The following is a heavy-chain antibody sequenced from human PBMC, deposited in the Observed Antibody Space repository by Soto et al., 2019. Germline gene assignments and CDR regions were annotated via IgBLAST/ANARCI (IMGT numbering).Heavy chain of an antibody. J-gene: IGHJ4*02. CDR2: IWYDGGNK. Sequence: GGSLRLSCAASGFTFSTYGMHWVRQAPGRGLEWVAVIWYDGGNKNYADSVKGRFTISRDNSKNTLYLQMNSLRAEDTAVYYCARNLGHSSGYNCLDYWGQGTLVTVSS. D-gene: IGHD3-22*01. CDR1: GFTFSTYG. V-gene: IGHV3-33*01. CDR3: ARNLGHSSGYNCLDY.